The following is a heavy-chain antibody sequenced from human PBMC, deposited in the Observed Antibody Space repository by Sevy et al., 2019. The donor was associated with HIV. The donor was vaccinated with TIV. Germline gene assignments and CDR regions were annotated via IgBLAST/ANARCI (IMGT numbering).Heavy chain of an antibody. CDR1: GFTFRSYA. V-gene: IGHV3-30-3*01. CDR2: ISYDGSNK. CDR3: ARESSGWYGVGYYCMDV. D-gene: IGHD6-19*01. J-gene: IGHJ6*02. Sequence: GGSLRLSCAASGFTFRSYAMHWVRQAPGKGLEWVAVISYDGSNKYYADSVKGRFTISRDNSKNTLYLQMNSLRAEDTAVYYCARESSGWYGVGYYCMDVWGQGTTVTVSS.